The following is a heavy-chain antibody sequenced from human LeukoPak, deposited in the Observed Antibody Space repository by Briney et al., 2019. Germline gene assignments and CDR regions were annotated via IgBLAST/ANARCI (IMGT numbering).Heavy chain of an antibody. CDR2: INHSGST. V-gene: IGHV4-34*01. D-gene: IGHD6-6*01. Sequence: SETLSHTCAVYGGSFSGYYWSWIRQPPGKGLEWIGEINHSGSTNYNPSLKSRVTISVDTSKNQFSLKLSSVTAADTAVYYCARGNSSSSIDYWGQGTLVTVSS. CDR3: ARGNSSSSIDY. CDR1: GGSFSGYY. J-gene: IGHJ4*02.